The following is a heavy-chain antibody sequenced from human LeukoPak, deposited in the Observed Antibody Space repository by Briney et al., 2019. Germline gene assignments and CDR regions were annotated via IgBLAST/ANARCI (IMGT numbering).Heavy chain of an antibody. V-gene: IGHV3-21*01. CDR3: ARDPYSGSYGNYYYYFMDV. D-gene: IGHD1-26*01. J-gene: IGHJ6*03. Sequence: GGSLRLSCAASGFTFSSYWMHWVRQAPGQGLEWVSSITSCSSYIYYADSVKGRFTISRDNAKNSLYLQMNSLRAEDTAVYYCARDPYSGSYGNYYYYFMDVWGKGTTVTISS. CDR1: GFTFSSYW. CDR2: ITSCSSYI.